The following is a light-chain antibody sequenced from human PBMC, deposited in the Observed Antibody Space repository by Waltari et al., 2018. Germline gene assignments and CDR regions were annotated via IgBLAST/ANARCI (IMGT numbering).Light chain of an antibody. J-gene: IGKJ3*01. CDR1: QNIGSS. CDR3: HQSFISPPT. V-gene: IGKV1-39*01. CDR2: GTF. Sequence: DVQMTQSPSSVSAYAGDRVDITCRTSQNIGSSLNWYQQKPGKAPKLLISGTFTLRNGVPSRFSGGGSGTDFTLTISSLQPEDSATYYCHQSFISPPTFGPGT.